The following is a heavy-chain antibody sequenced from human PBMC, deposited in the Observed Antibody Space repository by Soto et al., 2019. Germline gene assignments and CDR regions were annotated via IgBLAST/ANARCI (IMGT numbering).Heavy chain of an antibody. CDR2: IWYDGSNK. V-gene: IGHV3-33*01. CDR1: GFTFSSYG. D-gene: IGHD6-13*01. CDR3: ARDGGYSSSWYLYNWFDP. Sequence: PGGSLRLSCAASGFTFSSYGMHWVRQAPGKGLEWVAVIWYDGSNKYYADSVKGRFTISRDNSKNTLYLQMNSLRAEDTAVYYCARDGGYSSSWYLYNWFDPWGQGTLVTVSS. J-gene: IGHJ5*02.